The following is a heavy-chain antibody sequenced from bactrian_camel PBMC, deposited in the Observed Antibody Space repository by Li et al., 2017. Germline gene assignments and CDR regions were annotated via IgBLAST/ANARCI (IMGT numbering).Heavy chain of an antibody. D-gene: IGHD7*01. V-gene: IGHV3S53*01. CDR3: AATSARFTGACPQLDWQFDY. CDR2: ISLGGHDY. Sequence: SGGGSVQAGGSLRLSCIASEHITSSHCMGWFRQAPGEQREGVVLISLGGHDYTYADSVKGRFTISQNYAARALNLEMTNLKPDDSAMYFCAATSARFTGACPQLDWQFDYWGQGTQVTVS. J-gene: IGHJ4*01. CDR1: EHITSSHC.